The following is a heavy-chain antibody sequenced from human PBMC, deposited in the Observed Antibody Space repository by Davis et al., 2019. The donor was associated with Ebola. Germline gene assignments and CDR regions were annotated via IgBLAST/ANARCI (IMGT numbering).Heavy chain of an antibody. CDR1: GYSFTTYG. CDR3: ARVVATWRVVDDY. Sequence: ASVKVSCKTSGYSFTTYGIMWLRQAPGQGLEWMGWIAAYNGYTNYVQKFQGRVTMTIETSTSTAYMELRSLKSDDTAVYYCARVVATWRVVDDYWGQGTLVTVSS. J-gene: IGHJ4*02. V-gene: IGHV1-18*01. D-gene: IGHD2-21*01. CDR2: IAAYNGYT.